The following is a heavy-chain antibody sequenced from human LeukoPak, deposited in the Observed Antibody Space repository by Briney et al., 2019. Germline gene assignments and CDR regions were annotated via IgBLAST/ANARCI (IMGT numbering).Heavy chain of an antibody. CDR1: GLTFSDFW. J-gene: IGHJ4*02. Sequence: GGSLRLSCAAPGLTFSDFWMHWVRQPPGKGLVWVALVKGDGRTTIYADSVKGRFTISRDNAKNTLYLQMNSLRADDSGVYYCAIGHSYGYDYWGQGVLVTVSS. CDR2: VKGDGRTT. CDR3: AIGHSYGYDY. V-gene: IGHV3-74*01. D-gene: IGHD5-18*01.